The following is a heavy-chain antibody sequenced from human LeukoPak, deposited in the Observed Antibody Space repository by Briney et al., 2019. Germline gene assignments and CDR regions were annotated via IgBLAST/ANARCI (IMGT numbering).Heavy chain of an antibody. CDR1: GFTFSSYS. J-gene: IGHJ6*02. D-gene: IGHD3-3*01. V-gene: IGHV3-21*01. Sequence: NPGRSLRLSCAASGFTFSSYSMNWVRQAPGKGLEWVSSISSSSSYIYYADSVKGRFTISRDNAKNSLYLQMNSLRAEDTAVYYCARDGVAYYYYYYGMDVWGQGTTVTVSS. CDR3: ARDGVAYYYYYYGMDV. CDR2: ISSSSSYI.